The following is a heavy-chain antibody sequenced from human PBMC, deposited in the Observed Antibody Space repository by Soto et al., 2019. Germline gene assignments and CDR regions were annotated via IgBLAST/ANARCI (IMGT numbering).Heavy chain of an antibody. V-gene: IGHV3-30*03. J-gene: IGHJ3*02. CDR2: ISFDGSEK. CDR1: GFTFSIYG. D-gene: IGHD1-26*01. Sequence: QVQLVESGGGVVQPGRSLRLSCAASGFTFSIYGMHWVRHAPGKGLEWVAMISFDGSEKYYTDSVKGRFHISRDSSKNTMYLQMDSLRAEDTAVWYCARDRGLYFSDALDIWGQGTTVTVSS. CDR3: ARDRGLYFSDALDI.